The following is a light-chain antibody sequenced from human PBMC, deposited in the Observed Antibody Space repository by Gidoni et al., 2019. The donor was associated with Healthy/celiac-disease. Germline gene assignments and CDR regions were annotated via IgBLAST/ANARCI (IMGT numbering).Light chain of an antibody. CDR3: QQYNSYPWT. Sequence: DIQMTQSPSTLSASVGDRVTITCLASQSISSWLAWYQQKPGKAPKLLIYDASSLESVVPSRFSGSGSGTEFTLTISSLQADDFATYYCQQYNSYPWTFGQGTKVEIK. CDR1: QSISSW. V-gene: IGKV1-5*01. J-gene: IGKJ1*01. CDR2: DAS.